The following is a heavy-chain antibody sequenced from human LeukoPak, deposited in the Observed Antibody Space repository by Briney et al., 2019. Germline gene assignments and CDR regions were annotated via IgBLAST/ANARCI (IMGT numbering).Heavy chain of an antibody. J-gene: IGHJ5*02. CDR1: GFTFSSYA. CDR2: ISGSGGST. V-gene: IGHV3-23*01. CDR3: ARDGGPEPT. Sequence: GGSLRLSCAASGFTFSSYAMSWVRQAPGKGLEWVSAISGSGGSTYYADSVKGRFTISRDNAKNSLYLQMNSLRAEDTAVYYCARDGGPEPTWGQGTLVTVSS.